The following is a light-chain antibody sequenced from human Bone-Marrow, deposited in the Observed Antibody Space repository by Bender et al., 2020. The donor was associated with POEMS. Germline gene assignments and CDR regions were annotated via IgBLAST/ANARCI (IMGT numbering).Light chain of an antibody. J-gene: IGLJ2*01. CDR3: QAWDTYSVI. V-gene: IGLV3-1*01. Sequence: SYEVTQPPSVSVSPGQTASITCSGDDLGDKYVAWYQQKPGQSPVLVIYNDTKRPSGIPERFSGSNSGNTATLTISGTQAMDEADYYCQAWDTYSVIFGGGTKLTVL. CDR1: DLGDKY. CDR2: NDT.